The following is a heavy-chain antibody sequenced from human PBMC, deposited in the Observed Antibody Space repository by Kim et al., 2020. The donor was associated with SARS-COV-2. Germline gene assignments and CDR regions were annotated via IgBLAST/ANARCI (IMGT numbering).Heavy chain of an antibody. D-gene: IGHD2-15*01. CDR2: IVVGSGNT. CDR3: AAGEGRYCSGGSCYPDL. CDR1: GFAFTSSA. J-gene: IGHJ2*01. Sequence: SVKVSCKASGFAFTSSAVQWVRQARGQRLEWIGWIVVGSGNTNYAQKFQERVTITRDMSTSTAYMELNSLRSEDTAAYYCAAGEGRYCSGGSCYPDLWGRGPLVTVSS. V-gene: IGHV1-58*01.